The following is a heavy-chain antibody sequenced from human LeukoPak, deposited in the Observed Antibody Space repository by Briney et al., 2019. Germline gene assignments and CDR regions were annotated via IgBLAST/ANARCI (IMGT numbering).Heavy chain of an antibody. V-gene: IGHV3-23*01. Sequence: GGSLRLSCAASGFTFSSYAMSWVRQAPGKGLEWVSAISGSGGSTYYADSVKGRFTISRDNAKNSLYLQMNSLRAEDTAVYYCARDRAVAGTNRDYFDYWGQGTLVTVSS. CDR3: ARDRAVAGTNRDYFDY. CDR1: GFTFSSYA. CDR2: ISGSGGST. D-gene: IGHD6-19*01. J-gene: IGHJ4*02.